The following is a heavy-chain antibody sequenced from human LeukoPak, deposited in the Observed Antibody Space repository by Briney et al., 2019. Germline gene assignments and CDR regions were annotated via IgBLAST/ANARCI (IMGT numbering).Heavy chain of an antibody. CDR3: ARLGWELTDAFDI. D-gene: IGHD1-26*01. CDR2: INPNSGGT. CDR1: GYTFTGYY. J-gene: IGHJ3*02. V-gene: IGHV1-2*02. Sequence: GASVKVSCKASGYTFTGYYMDWVRQAPGQGLEWMGWINPNSGGTNYAQKFQGRVTMTRDTSMSTAYSELSRLSSDETAVYYCARLGWELTDAFDIWGQGTMVTVSS.